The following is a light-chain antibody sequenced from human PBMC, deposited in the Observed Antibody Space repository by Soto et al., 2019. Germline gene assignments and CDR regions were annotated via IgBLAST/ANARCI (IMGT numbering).Light chain of an antibody. CDR2: DNN. Sequence: QSVLTQPPSVSGAPGQRVTISCTGSSSNIGADYGVHWYQQLPGRAPKLLIYDNNNRPSGVPDRFSGSKSDTSASLAITGLQAEDEADYYCQSYDTSLRDWNWGFGGGTKLTVL. CDR3: QSYDTSLRDWNWG. J-gene: IGLJ3*02. CDR1: SSNIGADYG. V-gene: IGLV1-40*01.